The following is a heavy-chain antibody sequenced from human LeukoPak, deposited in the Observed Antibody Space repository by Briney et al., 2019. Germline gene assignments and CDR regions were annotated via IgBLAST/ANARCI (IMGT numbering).Heavy chain of an antibody. CDR1: GGTFSSYA. V-gene: IGHV1-69*05. J-gene: IGHJ3*02. Sequence: ASVKDSCKASGGTFSSYAISWVRQAPGQGLEWMGGIIPIFGTANYAQKFQGRVTITTDESTSTAYMELSSLRSEDTAVYYCARDKHPDAFDIWGQGTMVTVSS. CDR2: IIPIFGTA. CDR3: ARDKHPDAFDI.